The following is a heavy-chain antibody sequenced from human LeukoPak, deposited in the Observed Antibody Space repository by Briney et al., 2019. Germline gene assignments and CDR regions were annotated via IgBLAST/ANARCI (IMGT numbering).Heavy chain of an antibody. CDR2: ISAYNGNT. J-gene: IGHJ4*02. CDR3: AGPIAADGGFDY. D-gene: IGHD6-13*01. Sequence: ASVTVSCKASGYTFTSYGISWVRQAPGQGLEWMGWISAYNGNTNYAQKLQGRVTMTTDTSTSTAYMELRSLRSDDTAVYYCAGPIAADGGFDYWGQGTLVTVSS. V-gene: IGHV1-18*01. CDR1: GYTFTSYG.